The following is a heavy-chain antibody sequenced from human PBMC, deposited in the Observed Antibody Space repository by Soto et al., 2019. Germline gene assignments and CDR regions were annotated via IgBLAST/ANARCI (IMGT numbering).Heavy chain of an antibody. CDR3: ARDNSARDTDGTPYWWFDP. CDR1: GGTFSSYA. J-gene: IGHJ5*02. D-gene: IGHD1-26*01. Sequence: SVKVSCKASGGTFSSYAISWVRQAPGQGLEWMGGIIPIFGTANYAQKFRGRVTLTRDTSTRTVYMELSSLRSEDTAVYYCARDNSARDTDGTPYWWFDPWGQGTLVTVSS. CDR2: IIPIFGTA. V-gene: IGHV1-69*05.